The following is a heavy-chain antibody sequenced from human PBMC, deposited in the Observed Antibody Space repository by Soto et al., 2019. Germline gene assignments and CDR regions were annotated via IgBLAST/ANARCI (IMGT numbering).Heavy chain of an antibody. Sequence: ASVKVSCKASGYTFTDYFIHWVRQAPGQGFEWMGWINPNSRGTNYAPKFQGRVTMTRDTSNSTAYMELRGLRAEDTAVYYCASDPYYYASGFWGQGTLVTVSS. CDR1: GYTFTDYF. V-gene: IGHV1-2*02. CDR3: ASDPYYYASGF. J-gene: IGHJ4*02. D-gene: IGHD3-10*01. CDR2: INPNSRGT.